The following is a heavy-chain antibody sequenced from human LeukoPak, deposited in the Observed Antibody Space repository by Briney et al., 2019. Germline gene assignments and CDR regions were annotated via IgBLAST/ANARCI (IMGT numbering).Heavy chain of an antibody. CDR1: GYSLSSGYY. D-gene: IGHD6-19*01. V-gene: IGHV4-38-2*02. CDR3: AREAHIAVAGIFDY. J-gene: IGHJ4*02. Sequence: PSETLSLTCTVSGYSLSSGYYWGWVRHPPGKGLEWIGSLYHSGSPYSNPSLQSPVTISVDTSKNQFSLKLSSVTAADTAVYDCAREAHIAVAGIFDYWGQGTLVTVSS. CDR2: LYHSGSP.